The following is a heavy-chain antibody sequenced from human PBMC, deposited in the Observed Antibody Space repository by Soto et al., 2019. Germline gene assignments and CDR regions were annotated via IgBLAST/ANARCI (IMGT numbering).Heavy chain of an antibody. Sequence: QVQLVESGGGVVQPGRSLRLSCAASGFSFSISPMHWVRQAPGKGPEWVALISYDGTNKFYADSVKGRFTISRDNSKSTLYLHVDSLRPEDAAVYYCARDPKTSGGQHGAFNYFDSWGQGTLVTVSS. CDR2: ISYDGTNK. CDR3: ARDPKTSGGQHGAFNYFDS. CDR1: GFSFSISP. V-gene: IGHV3-30-3*01. J-gene: IGHJ4*02. D-gene: IGHD2-15*01.